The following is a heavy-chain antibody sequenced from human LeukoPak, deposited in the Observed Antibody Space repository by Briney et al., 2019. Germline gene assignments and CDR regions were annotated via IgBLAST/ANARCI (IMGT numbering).Heavy chain of an antibody. D-gene: IGHD2-2*01. CDR2: IYRSGGT. CDR3: ASLDQLLLYFQH. V-gene: IGHV4-59*12. J-gene: IGHJ1*01. Sequence: SETLSLTCTVSGGSISSYYWSWIRQPPGKGLEWIGYIYRSGGTNYNPSLKSRVTISVDTSKTQFSLKLGSVTAADTAVYYCASLDQLLLYFQHWGQGTLVTVSS. CDR1: GGSISSYY.